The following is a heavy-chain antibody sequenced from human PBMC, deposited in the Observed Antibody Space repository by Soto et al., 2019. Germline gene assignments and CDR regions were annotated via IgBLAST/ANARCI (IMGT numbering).Heavy chain of an antibody. J-gene: IGHJ4*02. CDR1: GFTFSSYG. CDR3: TKDHSPGGSYYGFDY. D-gene: IGHD1-26*01. CDR2: MGYNGSPT. V-gene: IGHV3-23*01. Sequence: PGGSLRLSCAASGFTFSSYGMIWVRQAPGKGLEWVSAMGYNGSPTYYADSVKGRFTISRDNSRNTLYLQMNSLRVDDTALYYCTKDHSPGGSYYGFDYWGQGTLVTVSS.